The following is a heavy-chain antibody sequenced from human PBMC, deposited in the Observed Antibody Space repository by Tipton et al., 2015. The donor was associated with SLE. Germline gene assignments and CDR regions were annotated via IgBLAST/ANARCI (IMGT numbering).Heavy chain of an antibody. Sequence: TLSLTCTVSGGSISSGSYYWSWIRQPAGKGLEWIGRIYTSGSTNYNPSLKSRVTISVDTSKNQFSLKLSSVTAADTVVYYCASSIMITFGGGGYFDYWGQGTLATVSS. CDR3: ASSIMITFGGGGYFDY. CDR1: GGSISSGSYY. D-gene: IGHD3-16*01. J-gene: IGHJ4*02. CDR2: IYTSGST. V-gene: IGHV4-61*02.